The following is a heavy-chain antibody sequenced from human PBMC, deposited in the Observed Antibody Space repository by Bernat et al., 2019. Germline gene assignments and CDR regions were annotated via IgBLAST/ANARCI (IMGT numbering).Heavy chain of an antibody. CDR3: AKSYSGDYQHQYYGMDV. Sequence: QVQLVESGGVVVQPGRSLRLSCAASGFTFSSYGMHWVRQAPGKGLEWVAVISYDGSNKYYADSVKGRFTISRDNSKNTLYLQMNSLRAEDTAVYYCAKSYSGDYQHQYYGMDVWGQGTTVTVSS. D-gene: IGHD4-17*01. V-gene: IGHV3-30*18. J-gene: IGHJ6*02. CDR2: ISYDGSNK. CDR1: GFTFSSYG.